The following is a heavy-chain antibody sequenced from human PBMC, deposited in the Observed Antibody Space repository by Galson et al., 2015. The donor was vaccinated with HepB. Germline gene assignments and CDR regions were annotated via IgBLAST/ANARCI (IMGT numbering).Heavy chain of an antibody. CDR1: GYSFTSYW. Sequence: QSGAEVKKPGESLKISCKGSGYSFTSYWIGWVRQMPGKGLEWMGIIYPGDSDTRYSPSFQGQVTISADKSISTAYLQWSSLKASDTAMYYCARQKHPDYGDYEQTGPYGMDVWGQGTTVTVSS. CDR2: IYPGDSDT. V-gene: IGHV5-51*01. D-gene: IGHD4-17*01. J-gene: IGHJ6*02. CDR3: ARQKHPDYGDYEQTGPYGMDV.